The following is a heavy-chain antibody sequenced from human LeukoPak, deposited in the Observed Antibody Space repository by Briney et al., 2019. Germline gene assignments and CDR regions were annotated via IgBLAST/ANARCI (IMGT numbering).Heavy chain of an antibody. CDR3: TTEVAIAAAGTLFDY. V-gene: IGHV3-15*01. Sequence: GGSLRLSCAASGFTFSNAWMSWVRQAPGKGLEWVGRIKSKTDGGTTDYAAPVKGRFTILRDDSKNTLYLQMNSLKTEDTAVYYCTTEVAIAAAGTLFDYWGQGTLVTVSS. CDR1: GFTFSNAW. J-gene: IGHJ4*02. D-gene: IGHD6-13*01. CDR2: IKSKTDGGTT.